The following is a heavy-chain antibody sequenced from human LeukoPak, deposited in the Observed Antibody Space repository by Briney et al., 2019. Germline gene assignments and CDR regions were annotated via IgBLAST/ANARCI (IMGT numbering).Heavy chain of an antibody. Sequence: PSETLSLTCAVYGGSFSGYYWSWIRQPPGKGLEWIGEINHSGSTNYNPSLKSRVTISVGTSKNQFSLKLSSVTAADTAVYYCARLKYNWNFHDAFDIWGQGTMVTVSS. J-gene: IGHJ3*02. V-gene: IGHV4-34*01. CDR2: INHSGST. CDR3: ARLKYNWNFHDAFDI. CDR1: GGSFSGYY. D-gene: IGHD1-7*01.